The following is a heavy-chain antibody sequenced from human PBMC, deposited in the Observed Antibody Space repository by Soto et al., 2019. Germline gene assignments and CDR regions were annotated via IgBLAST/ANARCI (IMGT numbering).Heavy chain of an antibody. D-gene: IGHD4-17*01. CDR1: GGSINSSDYN. V-gene: IGHV4-30-4*01. J-gene: IGHJ4*02. CDR2: IYHSGRT. CDR3: ASYAKGDYFDY. Sequence: LSLTCTVSGGSINSSDYNWSWIRQPPGKGLEWIGYIYHSGRTYYNPSLKSRLTISVDTSKSQFSLNLSSVTAADTAVYYCASYAKGDYFDYWGQGTLVTVSS.